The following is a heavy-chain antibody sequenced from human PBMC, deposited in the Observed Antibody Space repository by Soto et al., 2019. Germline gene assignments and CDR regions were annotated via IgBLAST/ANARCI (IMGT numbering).Heavy chain of an antibody. CDR2: IWYDGSNK. V-gene: IGHV3-33*01. Sequence: QVQLVESGGGVVQPGRSLRLSCAASGFTFSSYGMHWVRQAPGKGLEWVAVIWYDGSNKYYADSVKGRFTISRDNSKKTVYLQMNSLRAEDTAVYYCARDQTTVVTLGDYWGQGTLVTVSS. D-gene: IGHD4-17*01. CDR3: ARDQTTVVTLGDY. J-gene: IGHJ4*02. CDR1: GFTFSSYG.